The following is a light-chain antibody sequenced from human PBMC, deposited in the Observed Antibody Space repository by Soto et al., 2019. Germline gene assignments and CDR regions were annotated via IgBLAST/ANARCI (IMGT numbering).Light chain of an antibody. V-gene: IGLV2-14*01. CDR2: DVS. J-gene: IGLJ1*01. CDR3: RSYTSSSTLEEV. Sequence: QSALTQPASVSGSPGQSITISCTGTSSDVGGYNYVSWYQQHPGKAPKLMIYDVSNRPSGVSNRFSGSKSGNTASLTISGLQAEDEADYYCRSYTSSSTLEEVFGTGTKLTVL. CDR1: SSDVGGYNY.